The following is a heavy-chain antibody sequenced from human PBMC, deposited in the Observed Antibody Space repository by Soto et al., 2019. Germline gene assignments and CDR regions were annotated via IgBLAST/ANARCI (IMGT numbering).Heavy chain of an antibody. J-gene: IGHJ5*02. CDR1: GGSFSGYY. D-gene: IGHD3-22*01. Sequence: WETLSLTCAVYGGSFSGYYWSWIRQPPGKGLEWIGEINHSGSTNYNPSLKSRVTISVDTSKNQFSLKLSSVTAADTAVYYCARVRRYYDSSGQKRRWFDPPGQGTLVTVSS. CDR2: INHSGST. CDR3: ARVRRYYDSSGQKRRWFDP. V-gene: IGHV4-34*01.